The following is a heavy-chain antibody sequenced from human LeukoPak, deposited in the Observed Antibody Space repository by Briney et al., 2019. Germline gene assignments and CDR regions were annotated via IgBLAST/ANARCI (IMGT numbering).Heavy chain of an antibody. CDR1: GFTLDNYG. V-gene: IGHV3-20*04. Sequence: GGSLRLSCAASGFTLDNYGMSRVRPVAGKGLEWVSGINCNGGKTGYVDAVRGRFTISRDNAKNSLYLQMNSLRAEDTALYCCAKDRGDGYNPLVIRGIFDYWGQGTLVTVSS. CDR3: AKDRGDGYNPLVIRGIFDY. CDR2: INCNGGKT. J-gene: IGHJ4*02. D-gene: IGHD5-24*01.